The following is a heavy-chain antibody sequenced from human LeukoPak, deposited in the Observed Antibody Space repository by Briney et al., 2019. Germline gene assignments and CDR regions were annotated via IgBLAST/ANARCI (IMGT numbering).Heavy chain of an antibody. D-gene: IGHD2-21*02. CDR3: ARLSAVVVTAVVVTASYFDY. Sequence: GESPKISCNASGYSFTNYWIGWGRQLPAKDVEWMGIIYPGDSDTRYCPSFQGQVTMSADKSITTAYLQWSSLKASDTAMYSCARLSAVVVTAVVVTASYFDYWGQGTLLTVSS. J-gene: IGHJ4*02. CDR2: IYPGDSDT. CDR1: GYSFTNYW. V-gene: IGHV5-51*01.